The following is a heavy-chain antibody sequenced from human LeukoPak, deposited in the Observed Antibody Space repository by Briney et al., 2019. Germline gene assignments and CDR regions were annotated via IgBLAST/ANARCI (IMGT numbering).Heavy chain of an antibody. CDR2: ISGNGKST. Sequence: PRGSLRLSCAASGFTLGSYAMSWVRQAPGKGLGWVSPISGNGKSTTYADSVKGRFTISRDNSKNTLYLQMNSLRAEDTGVYYCAIGVAVASSYYFDCWGQGTLVTVSS. J-gene: IGHJ4*02. CDR3: AIGVAVASSYYFDC. D-gene: IGHD6-19*01. CDR1: GFTLGSYA. V-gene: IGHV3-23*01.